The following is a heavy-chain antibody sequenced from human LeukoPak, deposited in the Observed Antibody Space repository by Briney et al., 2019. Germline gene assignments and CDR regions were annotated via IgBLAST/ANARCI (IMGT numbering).Heavy chain of an antibody. CDR1: GFTFNSPSW. Sequence: GGSLRLSCGGSGFTFNSPSWMSWVRQAPGKGLEWVANINADGSRKYYVDSVKGRFTISKDNAKKSLYLEMNSLTAEDTAVYYWARSERWGQGTLVTVSS. J-gene: IGHJ4*02. V-gene: IGHV3-7*01. CDR2: INADGSRK. CDR3: ARSER.